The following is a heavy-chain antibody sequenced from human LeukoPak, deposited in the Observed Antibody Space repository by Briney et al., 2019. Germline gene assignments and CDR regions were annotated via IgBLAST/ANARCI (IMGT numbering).Heavy chain of an antibody. CDR1: GYTLTELS. Sequence: ASVKVSCKVSGYTLTELSMHWVRQAPGKGLEWMAGFDPEDGETIYAQKFQGRVTMTADTSTDTAYMELSSLRSEDTAVYYCATTRTQWFGELSLTPNGMDVWGQGTTVTVSS. J-gene: IGHJ6*02. D-gene: IGHD3-10*01. CDR2: FDPEDGET. CDR3: ATTRTQWFGELSLTPNGMDV. V-gene: IGHV1-24*01.